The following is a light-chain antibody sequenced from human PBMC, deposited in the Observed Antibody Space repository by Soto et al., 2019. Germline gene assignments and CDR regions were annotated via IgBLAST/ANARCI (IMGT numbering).Light chain of an antibody. J-gene: IGLJ1*01. Sequence: QSALTQPRSVSGSPGQSVTISCTGTSSDVGRYEYVSWYQQHPGKAPKLIIYDVTERPAGVPDRFSGSKSGNTASLTISGLQAEDEAEYFCISYKTDDTFVFGSGTKLTVL. CDR1: SSDVGRYEY. V-gene: IGLV2-11*01. CDR3: ISYKTDDTFV. CDR2: DVT.